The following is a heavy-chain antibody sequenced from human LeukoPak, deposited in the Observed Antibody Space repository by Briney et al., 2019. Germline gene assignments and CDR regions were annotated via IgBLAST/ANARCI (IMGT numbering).Heavy chain of an antibody. CDR2: INHSGST. D-gene: IGHD6-13*01. Sequence: SETLSLTCAVYGGSFSGYYWSWIRQPPGKGLEWIGEINHSGSTNYNPSLKSRVTISVDTSKNQFSLKLSSVTAADTAVYYCARGRVAAAGRRGVFDPWGQGTLVTVSS. CDR3: ARGRVAAAGRRGVFDP. V-gene: IGHV4-34*01. CDR1: GGSFSGYY. J-gene: IGHJ5*02.